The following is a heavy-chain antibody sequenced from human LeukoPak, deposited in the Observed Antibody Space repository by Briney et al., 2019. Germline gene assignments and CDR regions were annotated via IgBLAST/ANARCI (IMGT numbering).Heavy chain of an antibody. Sequence: GGSLRLSCAASGFTVSSNYMSWVRQAPGKGLEWVSVIYSGGSTYYADSVKGRFTISRDNSKNTLYLQMNSLSAEDTAVYYCARDYYDSSGSPPRGYYYMDVWGKGTTVTVSS. CDR2: IYSGGST. CDR1: GFTVSSNY. V-gene: IGHV3-53*01. D-gene: IGHD3-22*01. CDR3: ARDYYDSSGSPPRGYYYMDV. J-gene: IGHJ6*03.